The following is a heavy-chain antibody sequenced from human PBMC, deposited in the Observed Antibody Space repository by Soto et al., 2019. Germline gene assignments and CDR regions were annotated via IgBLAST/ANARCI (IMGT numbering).Heavy chain of an antibody. CDR2: MNPHSRTT. D-gene: IGHD3-16*01. CDR1: GDTFTRYE. Sequence: QVQLEQSGAEVKRPGASVKVSCKASGDTFTRYEINWVRQAPGQGLEWMGWMNPHSRTTGLSQKFQGRLTLTREPSIGSAYMELTSQKSDDTAVYYCTTGGGGTIILPHFWGQGTLVTVSS. V-gene: IGHV1-8*02. CDR3: TTGGGGTIILPHF. J-gene: IGHJ4*02.